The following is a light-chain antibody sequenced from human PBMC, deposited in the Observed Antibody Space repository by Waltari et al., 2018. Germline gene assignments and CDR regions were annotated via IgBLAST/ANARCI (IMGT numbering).Light chain of an antibody. CDR1: SGHSRYA. CDR2: LNSYGSH. V-gene: IGLV4-69*01. CDR3: QTWGTGIVV. J-gene: IGLJ2*01. Sequence: QLVLTQSPSASASLGASVKLTCTLSSGHSRYAIAWHQQQPEKGPRYLMKLNSYGSHSKGDGIPDRCSGSSSGAERYLTISSLQSEDEADYYCQTWGTGIVVFGGGTKLTVL.